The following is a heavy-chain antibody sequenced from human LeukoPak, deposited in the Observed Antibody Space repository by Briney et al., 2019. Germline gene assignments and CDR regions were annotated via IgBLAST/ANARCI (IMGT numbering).Heavy chain of an antibody. CDR1: GYTFTSYD. V-gene: IGHV1-8*01. J-gene: IGHJ4*02. CDR2: MNPNSGNA. CDR3: ALSLFYYNSSGYYPFDY. Sequence: ASVKVSCKASGYTFTSYDINWVRQATGQGLEWMGWMNPNSGNAGYAQKFQGRVTMTRNNYISTAYMELSSLRSEDTAVYYCALSLFYYNSSGYYPFDYWGQGTLVTASS. D-gene: IGHD3-22*01.